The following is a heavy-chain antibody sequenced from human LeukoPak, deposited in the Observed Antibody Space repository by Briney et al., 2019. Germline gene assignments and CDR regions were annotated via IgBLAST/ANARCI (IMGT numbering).Heavy chain of an antibody. Sequence: GGSLRLSCAASGFTFSSYAMSWVRQAPGKGLEWVSAISGSGGSTYYADSVKGRFTIARDNFKNTLYLQMNSLRAEDTAIYYCARDKDYPFDYWGQGTLVTVSS. CDR1: GFTFSSYA. CDR2: ISGSGGST. J-gene: IGHJ4*02. CDR3: ARDKDYPFDY. D-gene: IGHD4-11*01. V-gene: IGHV3-23*01.